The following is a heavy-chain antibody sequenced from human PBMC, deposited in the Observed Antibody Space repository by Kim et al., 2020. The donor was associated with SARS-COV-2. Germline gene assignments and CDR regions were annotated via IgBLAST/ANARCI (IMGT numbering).Heavy chain of an antibody. V-gene: IGHV3-48*02. CDR1: GFTFSDYA. J-gene: IGHJ4*02. Sequence: GGSLRLSCGASGFTFSDYAMNWVRQTPGKGLEWIAFISAGNTIYYADSVRGRFTISRDNAENSLFQQMDSLRDDDTAVYYCSREYVFEWLGALYFDLWGQETL. CDR3: SREYVFEWLGALYFDL. D-gene: IGHD3-3*01. CDR2: ISAGNTI.